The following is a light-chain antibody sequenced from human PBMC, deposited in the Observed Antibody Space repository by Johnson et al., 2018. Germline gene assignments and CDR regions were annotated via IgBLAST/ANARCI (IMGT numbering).Light chain of an antibody. CDR2: ENN. J-gene: IGLJ1*01. CDR3: GTWDSSLSAGNV. CDR1: SSNIGNNY. V-gene: IGLV1-51*02. Sequence: QSVLTQPPSVSAAPGQKVTISCSGSSSNIGNNYVSWYQQLPGTAPKLLIYENNKRPSGIPDRFSGSNSCTSATLGITGLQTGDEADYYCGTWDSSLSAGNVFGTGTKVTVL.